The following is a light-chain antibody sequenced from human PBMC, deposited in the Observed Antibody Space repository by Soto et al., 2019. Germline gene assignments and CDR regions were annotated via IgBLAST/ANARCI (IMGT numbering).Light chain of an antibody. CDR2: GAS. CDR3: QQYNNWPPIT. J-gene: IGKJ5*01. CDR1: QNVGNN. V-gene: IGKV3-15*01. Sequence: EIVMTQSPATLSVSPGERATLSCRTSQNVGNNLVWYQQKPGQAPRLLIYGASTRAAGIPDRFSGSGSGTEFTLTISGLQSEDFAVYYCQQYNNWPPITFGQGTRLEIK.